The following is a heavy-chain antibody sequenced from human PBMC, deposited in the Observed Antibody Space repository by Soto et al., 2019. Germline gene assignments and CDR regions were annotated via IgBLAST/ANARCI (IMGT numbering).Heavy chain of an antibody. CDR1: GFTFSSYS. V-gene: IGHV3-21*01. CDR3: ARDLGSGPETYFDY. Sequence: PGGSLRLSCAASGFTFSSYSMNWFRQAPGKGLEWVSSISSSSSYIYYADSVKGRFTISRDNAKNSLYLQMNSLRAEDTAVYYWARDLGSGPETYFDYWGQETLVTVSS. J-gene: IGHJ4*02. CDR2: ISSSSSYI. D-gene: IGHD6-19*01.